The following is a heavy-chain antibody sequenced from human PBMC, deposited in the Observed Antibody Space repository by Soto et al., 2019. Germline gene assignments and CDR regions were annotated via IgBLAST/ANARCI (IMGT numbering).Heavy chain of an antibody. CDR1: GGSISGYY. CDR3: ARHYGSGTYPLDS. D-gene: IGHD3-10*01. Sequence: QVQLQESGPGLVKPSETLSLICTVSGGSISGYYWSWLRQSPGKGLEWIAYIYNSGTTNYNPSLTSRTTISVDTSKNQFSLKLSSVTAADTAVYYCARHYGSGTYPLDSWGQGTLVTVST. V-gene: IGHV4-59*08. J-gene: IGHJ4*02. CDR2: IYNSGTT.